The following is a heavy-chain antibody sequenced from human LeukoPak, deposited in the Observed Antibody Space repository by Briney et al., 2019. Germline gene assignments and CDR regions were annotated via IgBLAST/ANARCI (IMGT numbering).Heavy chain of an antibody. J-gene: IGHJ3*02. Sequence: SETLSLTCTVSGGSINSYYWSWIRQPPGKGLEWIGYISYSGSTNYSPSLKSRVTISEDTSKNQFYLKLSSVTAADTAVYYCASGGYYGSGAFHIWGQGTMVIVSS. CDR2: ISYSGST. V-gene: IGHV4-59*01. CDR1: GGSINSYY. CDR3: ASGGYYGSGAFHI. D-gene: IGHD3-10*01.